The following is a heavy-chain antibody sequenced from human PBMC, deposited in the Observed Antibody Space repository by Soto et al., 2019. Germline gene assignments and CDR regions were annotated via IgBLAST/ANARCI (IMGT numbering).Heavy chain of an antibody. V-gene: IGHV4-34*01. Sequence: ASETLSLTCAVYGGSFSGYYWSWIRQPPGKWLEWIGEINHSGSTNYIPSLKSRVTISVDTSKNQFSLKLSSVTAADTAVYYCARGTYCSGGSCYPSPLYYWGQGXLVTVYS. J-gene: IGHJ4*02. D-gene: IGHD2-15*01. CDR1: GGSFSGYY. CDR3: ARGTYCSGGSCYPSPLYY. CDR2: INHSGST.